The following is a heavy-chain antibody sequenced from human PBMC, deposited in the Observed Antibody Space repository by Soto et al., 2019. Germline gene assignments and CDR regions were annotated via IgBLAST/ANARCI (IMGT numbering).Heavy chain of an antibody. V-gene: IGHV4-61*03. CDR3: AGERRGRADVFISYYDMEV. Sequence: QVQLQESGPGLMKPSGTLSLICSVSGESVGRGTNYWSWDRQAPGRGLEWIGYIFDAATAIYNPHFESRFSISLDAAKDHVSLMLTSVHAADTAIYYCAGERRGRADVFISYYDMEVWGQGTSVTVSS. CDR1: GESVGRGTNY. D-gene: IGHD3-10*02. CDR2: IFDAATA. J-gene: IGHJ6*01.